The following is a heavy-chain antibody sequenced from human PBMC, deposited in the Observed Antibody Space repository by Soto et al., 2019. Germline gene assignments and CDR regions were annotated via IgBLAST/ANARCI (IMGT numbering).Heavy chain of an antibody. Sequence: ASVKVSCKASGYTFTSYGISWVRQAPGQGLEWMGWISAYNGNTNYAQKLQGRVTMTTDTSTSTAYMELRSLRSDDTAVYYCARTYYYDSSGYSNLDYWGQGTLVTVSS. CDR2: ISAYNGNT. CDR3: ARTYYYDSSGYSNLDY. CDR1: GYTFTSYG. V-gene: IGHV1-18*01. J-gene: IGHJ4*02. D-gene: IGHD3-22*01.